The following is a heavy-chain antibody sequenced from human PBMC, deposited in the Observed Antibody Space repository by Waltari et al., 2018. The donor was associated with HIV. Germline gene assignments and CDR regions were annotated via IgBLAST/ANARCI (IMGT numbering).Heavy chain of an antibody. D-gene: IGHD1-7*01. V-gene: IGHV3-9*01. CDR1: GFTFDDYA. CDR3: AKDTGTRDDAFDI. CDR2: ISWNSGSI. Sequence: EVQLVESGGGLVQPGRSLRLSCAASGFTFDDYAMHWVRQAPGKGLEWVSGISWNSGSIGYADSVKGRFTISRDNAKNSLYLQMNSLRAEDTALYYCAKDTGTRDDAFDIWGQGTMVTVSS. J-gene: IGHJ3*02.